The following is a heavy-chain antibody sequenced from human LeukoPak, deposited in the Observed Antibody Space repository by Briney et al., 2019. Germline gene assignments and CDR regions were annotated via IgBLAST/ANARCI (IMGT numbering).Heavy chain of an antibody. D-gene: IGHD3-16*01. Sequence: AGGSLRLSCAASGFTFSIHWMHWVRQAPGKGPGWVAHINSDGSSTTYADSVKGRFIISRDNAGNTLYLQMNSLRAEDTAVYYCVRGSNYGYSWAYWGQGTLVTVSS. CDR3: VRGSNYGYSWAY. V-gene: IGHV3-74*03. CDR1: GFTFSIHW. CDR2: INSDGSST. J-gene: IGHJ4*02.